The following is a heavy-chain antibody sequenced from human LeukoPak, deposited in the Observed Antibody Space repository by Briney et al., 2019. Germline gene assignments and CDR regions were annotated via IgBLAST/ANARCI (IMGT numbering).Heavy chain of an antibody. CDR2: IWYDGSNK. Sequence: GRSLRLSCEASGFTFSNYGMHWVRQAPGKGLEWVALIWYDGSNKYYADSVKGRFTISRDNSKNTLYLQMNSLRAEDTAIYYCARDPGGSGYSFDSWGQGTLVTVSS. V-gene: IGHV3-33*08. CDR3: ARDPGGSGYSFDS. D-gene: IGHD6-19*01. CDR1: GFTFSNYG. J-gene: IGHJ4*02.